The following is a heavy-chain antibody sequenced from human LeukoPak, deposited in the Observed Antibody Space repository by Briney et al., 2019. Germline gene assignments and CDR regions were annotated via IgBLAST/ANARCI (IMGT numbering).Heavy chain of an antibody. CDR3: ARVGDHYHWYVDL. Sequence: PGGSLRLSCAASGFTLSTKYMNWVRQAPGKGLEWVSIIYSGGDTYYADSVKGRFTISRDNSKNTLSLQINSLRAEDTAVYYCARVGDHYHWYVDLWGRGTLVSVSS. CDR1: GFTLSTKY. D-gene: IGHD3-10*01. CDR2: IYSGGDT. J-gene: IGHJ2*01. V-gene: IGHV3-53*01.